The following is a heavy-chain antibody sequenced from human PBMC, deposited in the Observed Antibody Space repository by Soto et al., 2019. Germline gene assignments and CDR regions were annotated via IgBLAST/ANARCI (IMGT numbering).Heavy chain of an antibody. CDR2: IWYDGSNK. J-gene: IGHJ6*02. D-gene: IGHD3-10*01. CDR3: ARDGHGSGNYGMDV. Sequence: GGSLRLSCAASGFTFSIYGMHWVRQAPGKGLEWVAVIWYDGSNKYYADSVKGRFTISRDNSKNTLYLQMNSLRAEDTAVYYCARDGHGSGNYGMDVWGQGTTVTVSS. V-gene: IGHV3-33*01. CDR1: GFTFSIYG.